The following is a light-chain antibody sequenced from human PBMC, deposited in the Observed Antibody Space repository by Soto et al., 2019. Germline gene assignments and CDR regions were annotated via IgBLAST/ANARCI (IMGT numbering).Light chain of an antibody. CDR2: EAS. CDR1: QSVGRY. CDR3: QQCSTWPLT. Sequence: EIVLTQSPATLSLSPGERVTLSCRASQSVGRYLAWYQQRPGQATRLLSYEASDLATGIPARFSGSGSGTDFTLTISSLEPEDFAVYYCQQCSTWPLTFGGGTKVEIK. J-gene: IGKJ4*01. V-gene: IGKV3-11*01.